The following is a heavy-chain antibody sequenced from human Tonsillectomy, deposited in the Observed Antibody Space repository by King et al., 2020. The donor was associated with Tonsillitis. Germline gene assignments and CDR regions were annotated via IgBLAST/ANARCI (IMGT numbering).Heavy chain of an antibody. Sequence: VQLVESGGGLIQPGGSLRLSCAASGFTVSSNYMSWVRQAPGRGLEWGSVVYSGGNTYYADSVKGRFTISRDNSKNTLYLQMNSLRAEDTAVYYCARGGGGLLPTDYWGQGTLVTVSS. CDR2: VYSGGNT. CDR3: ARGGGGLLPTDY. V-gene: IGHV3-53*01. D-gene: IGHD2-15*01. J-gene: IGHJ4*02. CDR1: GFTVSSNY.